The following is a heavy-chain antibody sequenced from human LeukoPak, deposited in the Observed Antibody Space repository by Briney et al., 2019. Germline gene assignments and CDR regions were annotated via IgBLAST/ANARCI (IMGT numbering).Heavy chain of an antibody. CDR3: ARHDGHSSSFNWFDP. V-gene: IGHV4-39*01. D-gene: IGHD6-6*01. Sequence: PSETLSLTCTVSSGFINSSSYYWGWIRQPPGERLEWSGCWYHGGPYYTPSLESVVSLAVNASKQHFSLRLRSVTAADTAIYYCARHDGHSSSFNWFDPWGQGTLVTISS. J-gene: IGHJ5*02. CDR2: WYHGGP. CDR1: SGFINSSSYY.